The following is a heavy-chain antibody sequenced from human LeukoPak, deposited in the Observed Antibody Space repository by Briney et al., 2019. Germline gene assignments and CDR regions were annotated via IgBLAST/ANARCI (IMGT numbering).Heavy chain of an antibody. Sequence: ASVKVSCKASGYTFTSYYMHWVRQAPGQGLEWMGIINPSGGSTSYAQKFQGRVTMTRDTSTSTVYMELRSLRSDDTAVYYCARNREMTTVTICFDPWGQGTLVTVSS. D-gene: IGHD4-17*01. J-gene: IGHJ5*02. V-gene: IGHV1-46*01. CDR1: GYTFTSYY. CDR3: ARNREMTTVTICFDP. CDR2: INPSGGST.